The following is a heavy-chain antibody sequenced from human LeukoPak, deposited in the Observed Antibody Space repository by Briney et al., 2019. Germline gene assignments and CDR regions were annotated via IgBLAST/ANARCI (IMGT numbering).Heavy chain of an antibody. D-gene: IGHD3-9*01. V-gene: IGHV3-74*01. Sequence: PGGSLRLSCAASGVTFSSYWMHWVRQRLGKGLEWVSRISDDGSHNGYADSMKGGCTISRDTARNTLFLPMNRLRAEDTAVYYCARVFATGPSFDYWGQGTLVTVSS. CDR3: ARVFATGPSFDY. CDR1: GVTFSSYW. J-gene: IGHJ4*02. CDR2: ISDDGSHN.